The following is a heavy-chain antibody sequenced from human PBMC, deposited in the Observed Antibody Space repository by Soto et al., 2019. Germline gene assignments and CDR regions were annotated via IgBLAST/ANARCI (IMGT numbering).Heavy chain of an antibody. Sequence: EVQLVESGGGLVQPGRSLRLSCAASGFTFDDYAMHWVRQAPGKGLEWVSGISWNSGSIGYADSVKGRFTISRDNAKNSLYLQMNSLRAEDTALYYCAKEYSSSSNYFDYWGQGTLVTVSS. D-gene: IGHD6-13*01. V-gene: IGHV3-9*01. CDR1: GFTFDDYA. J-gene: IGHJ4*02. CDR2: ISWNSGSI. CDR3: AKEYSSSSNYFDY.